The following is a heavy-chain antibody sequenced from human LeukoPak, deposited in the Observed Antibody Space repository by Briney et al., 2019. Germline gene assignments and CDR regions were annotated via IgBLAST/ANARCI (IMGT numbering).Heavy chain of an antibody. J-gene: IGHJ5*02. D-gene: IGHD6-13*01. CDR2: INPDGTIT. CDR1: GFSLSTYW. V-gene: IGHV3-74*01. CDR3: AKDDSSSWARYNWFDP. Sequence: GGSLRLSCAASGFSLSTYWMHWVRQAPGRGLVWVSRINPDGTITTYADSVKGRFTISRDNARNTLYLQMNSLRAEDTAVYYCAKDDSSSWARYNWFDPWGQGTLVTVSS.